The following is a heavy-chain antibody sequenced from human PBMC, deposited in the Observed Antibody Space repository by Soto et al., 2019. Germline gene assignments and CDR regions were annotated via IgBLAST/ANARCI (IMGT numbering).Heavy chain of an antibody. D-gene: IGHD1-1*01. V-gene: IGHV2-5*02. Sequence: QITLQESAPVLVRPTETLMLTCTYSGFSLTTSGVGVGWLRQPPGKALEWLAVIYWDEDKRYLPSLQNRLTITKDTSRNQGVLAMTHRLPVDTGTYYCARRLRPSGNSWDSGAFDIWGHGTVVAVS. CDR1: GFSLTTSGVG. CDR2: IYWDEDK. CDR3: ARRLRPSGNSWDSGAFDI. J-gene: IGHJ3*02.